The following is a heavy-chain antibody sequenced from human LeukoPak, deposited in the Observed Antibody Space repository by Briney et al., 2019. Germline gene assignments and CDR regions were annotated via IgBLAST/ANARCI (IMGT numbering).Heavy chain of an antibody. J-gene: IGHJ3*02. CDR3: VRNTVTDHGFDI. V-gene: IGHV3-33*01. Sequence: RRSPRLSCAASGFTFSRYAMHWVRQAPRKGLEWVTVIWYDGSNETYADFVKGRFTISRDNYKNTLYQQMNSQRAEDTAVYYCVRNTVTDHGFDIWGQETM. CDR2: IWYDGSNE. CDR1: GFTFSRYA. D-gene: IGHD4-17*01.